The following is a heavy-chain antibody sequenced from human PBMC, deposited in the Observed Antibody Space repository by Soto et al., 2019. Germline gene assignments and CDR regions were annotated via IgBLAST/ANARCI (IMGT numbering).Heavy chain of an antibody. CDR1: GFTFSSYG. CDR2: IWYDGSNK. Sequence: QVQLVESGGGVVQPGRSLRLSCAASGFTFSSYGMHWVRQAPGKGLEWVAVIWYDGSNKYYADSVKGRFTISRDNSKNTLYLQMKSLRDEDAAVDYCARGEDDYGDYEGCFDYWGQGTLVTGSS. J-gene: IGHJ4*02. CDR3: ARGEDDYGDYEGCFDY. V-gene: IGHV3-33*01. D-gene: IGHD4-17*01.